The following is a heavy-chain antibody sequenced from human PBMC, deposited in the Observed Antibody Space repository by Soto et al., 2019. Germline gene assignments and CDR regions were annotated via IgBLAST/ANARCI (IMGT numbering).Heavy chain of an antibody. Sequence: GGSLGLSCAASGFTFSSYSMNWVRQAPGKGLEWVSSISSSSSYIYYADSVKGRFTISRDNAKNSLYLQMNSLRAEDTAVYYCARDRGSNWGVFDYWGQGTLVTVSS. CDR1: GFTFSSYS. V-gene: IGHV3-21*01. CDR3: ARDRGSNWGVFDY. J-gene: IGHJ4*02. CDR2: ISSSSSYI. D-gene: IGHD7-27*01.